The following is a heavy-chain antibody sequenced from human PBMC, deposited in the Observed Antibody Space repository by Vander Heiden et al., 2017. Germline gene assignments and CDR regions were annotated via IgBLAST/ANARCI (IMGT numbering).Heavy chain of an antibody. J-gene: IGHJ4*02. CDR3: TTDPEGLLWFGGTDY. V-gene: IGHV3-15*07. CDR1: GFTFSNDG. Sequence: EVQLVESGGGLVKPGGSLRLSCAASGFTFSNDGMNWVRQAPGKGLEWVGRIKSKTDGGTTDYAAPVKGRFTISRDDSKKHAVSAMNSLKTEDTAVYYCTTDPEGLLWFGGTDYWGQGTLVTVSS. D-gene: IGHD3-10*01. CDR2: IKSKTDGGTT.